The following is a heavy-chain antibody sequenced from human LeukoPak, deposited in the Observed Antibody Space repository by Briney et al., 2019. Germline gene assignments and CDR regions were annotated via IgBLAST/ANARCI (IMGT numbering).Heavy chain of an antibody. Sequence: GGSLRLSCAASGFTFSTYAMCWVRQAPGKGLEWVSTISGGGGSTYYADSVKGRFSISRDNSKNTLYLQMNSLRAEDTAVYYCAKCVGLVDPFDYWGQGTLVTVSS. CDR1: GFTFSTYA. V-gene: IGHV3-23*01. CDR3: AKCVGLVDPFDY. J-gene: IGHJ4*02. D-gene: IGHD5-12*01. CDR2: ISGGGGST.